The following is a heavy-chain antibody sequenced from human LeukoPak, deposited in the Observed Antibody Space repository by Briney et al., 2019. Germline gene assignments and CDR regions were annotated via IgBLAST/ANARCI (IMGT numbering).Heavy chain of an antibody. Sequence: ASVKVSCKASGYTFTGYYMRWVRQAPGQGLEWMGWINPNSGGTNYAQKFQGRVTMTRDTSISTAYMELSRLRSDDTAVYYCARAQIWVEMATNDAFDIWGQGTLVTVSS. CDR2: INPNSGGT. V-gene: IGHV1-2*02. CDR1: GYTFTGYY. D-gene: IGHD5-24*01. CDR3: ARAQIWVEMATNDAFDI. J-gene: IGHJ3*02.